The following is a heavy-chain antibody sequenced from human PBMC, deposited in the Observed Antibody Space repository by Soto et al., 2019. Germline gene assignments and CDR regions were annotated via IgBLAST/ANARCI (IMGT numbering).Heavy chain of an antibody. D-gene: IGHD3-9*01. Sequence: PGGSLRLSCVASGFTFSSYSIVWVRQAPGKGLEWVSYIFTTGTTIYYADSVKGRFTVSRDNAQNSLFLLLNSLRAEDTAVYYCARDKDWAFDYWGQGTLVTVPQ. CDR2: IFTTGTTI. V-gene: IGHV3-48*03. J-gene: IGHJ4*02. CDR1: GFTFSSYS. CDR3: ARDKDWAFDY.